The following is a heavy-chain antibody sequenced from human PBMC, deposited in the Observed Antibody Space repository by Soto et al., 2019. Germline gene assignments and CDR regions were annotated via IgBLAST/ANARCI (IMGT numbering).Heavy chain of an antibody. CDR2: IYHSGST. V-gene: IGHV4-30-2*01. Sequence: PSETLSLTCAVSGGSICSGGHSWSWIRQPPGKGLEWIGYIYHSGSTYYNPSLKSRVTISVDRSKNQFSLKLSSVTAADTAVYYCARTESGTFDPWGQGTLVTVSS. J-gene: IGHJ5*02. CDR3: ARTESGTFDP. D-gene: IGHD1-7*01. CDR1: GGSICSGGHS.